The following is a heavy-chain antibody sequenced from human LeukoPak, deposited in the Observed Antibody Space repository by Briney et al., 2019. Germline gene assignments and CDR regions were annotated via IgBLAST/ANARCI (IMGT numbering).Heavy chain of an antibody. CDR2: ISSSITYV. Sequence: PGGSLRLSCAASGFTFSSFSMNWVRQAPGKGLEWASSISSSITYVQYADSVKGRFTISRDNAKNSVYLQMNSLRAEDTAVYYCARDNPLWGFGELFHLGGGDYWGPGTLVTVSS. V-gene: IGHV3-21*01. J-gene: IGHJ4*02. D-gene: IGHD3-10*01. CDR1: GFTFSSFS. CDR3: ARDNPLWGFGELFHLGGGDY.